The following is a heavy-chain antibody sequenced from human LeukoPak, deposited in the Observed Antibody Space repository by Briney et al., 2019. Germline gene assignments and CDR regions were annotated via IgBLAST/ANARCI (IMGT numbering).Heavy chain of an antibody. CDR2: INDSGSV. Sequence: SETLSLTCAVYGGSFSGYYWSWIRQTPGKGLEWIGEINDSGSVNCNPSLKNRVTLSVDTSKNQFSLRLSSVAAADMAVYYCARRLVDSGASQVSDDWGQGTLVTVSS. D-gene: IGHD2-15*01. CDR1: GGSFSGYY. J-gene: IGHJ4*02. CDR3: ARRLVDSGASQVSDD. V-gene: IGHV4-34*01.